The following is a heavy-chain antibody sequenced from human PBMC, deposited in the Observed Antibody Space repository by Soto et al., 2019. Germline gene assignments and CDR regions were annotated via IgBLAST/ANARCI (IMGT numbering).Heavy chain of an antibody. J-gene: IGHJ4*02. V-gene: IGHV6-1*01. CDR1: GDSVSSNSAA. CDR3: ASHPEGSTQDCSGGSCYSGGY. CDR2: TYYRSKWYN. Sequence: SQTLSLTCAISGDSVSSNSAAWNWIRQSPSRGLEWLGRTYYRSKWYNDYAVSVKSRITINPDTSKNQFSLQLNSVTPEDTAVYYCASHPEGSTQDCSGGSCYSGGYWGQGTLVTVSS. D-gene: IGHD2-15*01.